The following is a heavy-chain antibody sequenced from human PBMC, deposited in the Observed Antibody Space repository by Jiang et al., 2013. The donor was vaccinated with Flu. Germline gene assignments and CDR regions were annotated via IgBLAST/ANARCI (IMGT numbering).Heavy chain of an antibody. CDR3: ARHSEGPGLNPLDY. J-gene: IGHJ4*02. D-gene: IGHD6-19*01. V-gene: IGHV5-51*01. CDR2: IYPGDSDT. CDR1: GYTFSTFW. Sequence: GAEVKKPGESLKISCQVSGYTFSTFWIGWVRQMPGKGPECMGIIYPGDSDTRYNPSFQGQVTISADKSINTAYLQWSSLKASDTAMYYCARHSEGPGLNPLDYWGQGTLVTVSS.